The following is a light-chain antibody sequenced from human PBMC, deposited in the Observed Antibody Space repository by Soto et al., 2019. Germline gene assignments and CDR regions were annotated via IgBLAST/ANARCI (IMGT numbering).Light chain of an antibody. CDR1: QSVSSNY. J-gene: IGKJ1*01. Sequence: EIVLTQSPGTLSLSPGERATLSCRASQSVSSNYFAWYQQKPGQAHRLLIYGISIRATGSPDRFSGSGSGTDFTLTISRLEPEDFAVYYCEQYGSSHRTFGEGTKVEIK. V-gene: IGKV3-20*01. CDR2: GIS. CDR3: EQYGSSHRT.